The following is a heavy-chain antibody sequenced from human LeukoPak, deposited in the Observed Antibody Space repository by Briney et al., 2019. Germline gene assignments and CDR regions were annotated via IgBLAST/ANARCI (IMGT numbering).Heavy chain of an antibody. D-gene: IGHD6-6*01. CDR2: ISAYNGST. CDR1: GGTFSSYA. CDR3: ARAPRSIAARGYFDY. J-gene: IGHJ4*02. Sequence: ASVTVSCKASGGTFSSYAISWVRQAPGQGLEWMGWISAYNGSTNYAQKLQGRVTMTTDTSTSTAYMELRSLRSDDTAVYYCARAPRSIAARGYFDYRGQGTLVTVSS. V-gene: IGHV1-18*01.